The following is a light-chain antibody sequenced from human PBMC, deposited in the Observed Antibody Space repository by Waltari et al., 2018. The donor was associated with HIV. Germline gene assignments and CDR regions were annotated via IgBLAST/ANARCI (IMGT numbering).Light chain of an antibody. Sequence: QSALTQPASVSGSPGQSITISCTGTSSDVGGYNYVSWYQQHPGKAPKLMIYDVSKRSSGVSNRFSGSKSGNTASLTISGLQAEDEADYYCSSYTSNITRVFGGGTKLTVL. J-gene: IGLJ3*02. CDR3: SSYTSNITRV. CDR2: DVS. CDR1: SSDVGGYNY. V-gene: IGLV2-14*03.